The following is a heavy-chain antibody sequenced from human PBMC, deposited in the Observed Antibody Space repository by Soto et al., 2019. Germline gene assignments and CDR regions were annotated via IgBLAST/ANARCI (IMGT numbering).Heavy chain of an antibody. J-gene: IGHJ5*02. CDR3: ARGPPPGYYDSSGYYRGNNWFDP. CDR1: GYTFTSYG. Sequence: ASVKVSCKASGYTFTSYGISWVRQAPGQGLEWMGWISAYNGNTNYAQKLQGRVTMTTDTSTSTAYMELRSLRSDDTAVYYCARGPPPGYYDSSGYYRGNNWFDPWGQGTLVTVSS. V-gene: IGHV1-18*04. D-gene: IGHD3-22*01. CDR2: ISAYNGNT.